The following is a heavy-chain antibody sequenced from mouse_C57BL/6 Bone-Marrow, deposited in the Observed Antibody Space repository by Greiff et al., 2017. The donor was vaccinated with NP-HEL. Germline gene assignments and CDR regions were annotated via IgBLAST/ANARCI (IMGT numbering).Heavy chain of an antibody. CDR3: ARDFRYFDV. Sequence: QVHVKQPGAELVMPGASVKLSCKASGYTFTSYWMHWVKQRPGQGLEWIGEIDPSDSYTNYNQKFKGKSTLTVDKSSSTAYMQLSSLTSEDSAVYYCARDFRYFDVWGTGTTVTVSS. CDR1: GYTFTSYW. V-gene: IGHV1-69*01. J-gene: IGHJ1*03. CDR2: IDPSDSYT.